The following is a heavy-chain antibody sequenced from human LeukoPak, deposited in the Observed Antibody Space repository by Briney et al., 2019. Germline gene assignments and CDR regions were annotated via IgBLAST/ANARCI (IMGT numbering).Heavy chain of an antibody. CDR2: ISSSGSTI. D-gene: IGHD5-12*01. J-gene: IGHJ3*02. V-gene: IGHV3-48*03. Sequence: GGSLGLSCAASGFTFSSYEMNWVRQAPGKGLEWVSYISSSGSTIYYADSVKGRFTISRDNAKNSLYLQMNSLRAEDTAVYYCAREATQDAFDIWGQGTMVTVSS. CDR1: GFTFSSYE. CDR3: AREATQDAFDI.